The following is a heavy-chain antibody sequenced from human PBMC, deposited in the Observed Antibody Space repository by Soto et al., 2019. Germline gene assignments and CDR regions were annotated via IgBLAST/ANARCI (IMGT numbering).Heavy chain of an antibody. D-gene: IGHD1-26*01. CDR2: INPNSGGT. Sequence: ASVKVSCKASGYTFTGYYMHWVRQAPGQGLEWMGWINPNSGGTNYAQKFQGRVTMTRDTSISTAYMELSRLRSDDTAVYYCARVIGDHRYSGIHYWGQGTLVTVSS. CDR1: GYTFTGYY. V-gene: IGHV1-2*02. J-gene: IGHJ4*02. CDR3: ARVIGDHRYSGIHY.